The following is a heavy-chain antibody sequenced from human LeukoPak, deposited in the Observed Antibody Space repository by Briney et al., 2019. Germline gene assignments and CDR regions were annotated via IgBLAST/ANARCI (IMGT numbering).Heavy chain of an antibody. CDR1: GASISSYY. CDR3: ASINVDSSGSYNFDY. Sequence: SETLSLTCTVSGASISSYYWSWIRQPPGKGLEWIGYISYSGSTNYNPSLKSRVTISVDTSKNQFSLKLSSVTAADTAVFYCASINVDSSGSYNFDYWGQGTLVTVSS. CDR2: ISYSGST. V-gene: IGHV4-59*01. J-gene: IGHJ4*02. D-gene: IGHD6-19*01.